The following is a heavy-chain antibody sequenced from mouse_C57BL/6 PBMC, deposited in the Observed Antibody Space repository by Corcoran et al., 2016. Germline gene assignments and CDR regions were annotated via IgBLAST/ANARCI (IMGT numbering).Heavy chain of an antibody. CDR1: GYTFTDYY. V-gene: IGHV1-76*01. CDR2: IYPGSGNT. D-gene: IGHD1-1*02. CDR3: ARGDGSYYAMDY. J-gene: IGHJ4*01. Sequence: QVQLKQSGAELVRPGASVKLSCKASGYTFTDYYINWVKQRPGQGLEWIARIYPGSGNTYYNEKFKGKATLTAEKSSSTAYMQLSSLTSEDSAVYFCARGDGSYYAMDYWGQGTSVTVSS.